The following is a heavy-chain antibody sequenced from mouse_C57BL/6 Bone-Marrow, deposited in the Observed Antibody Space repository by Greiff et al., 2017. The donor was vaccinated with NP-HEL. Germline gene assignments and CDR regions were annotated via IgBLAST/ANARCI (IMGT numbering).Heavy chain of an antibody. CDR1: GYSFTDYN. J-gene: IGHJ4*01. V-gene: IGHV1-39*01. CDR2: INPNYGTT. CDR3: SYYDYVVYAMDY. D-gene: IGHD2-4*01. Sequence: VQLKESGPELVKPGASVKISCKASGYSFTDYNMNWVKQSNGKSLEWIGVINPNYGTTSYNQKFKGKATLTVDQSSSTAYMQLNSLTSEDSAVYYCSYYDYVVYAMDYWGQGTSVTVSS.